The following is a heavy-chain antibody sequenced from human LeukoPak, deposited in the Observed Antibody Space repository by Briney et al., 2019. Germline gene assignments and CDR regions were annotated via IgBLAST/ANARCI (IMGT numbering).Heavy chain of an antibody. D-gene: IGHD2-2*01. Sequence: GESLKLSCKGSGYSFPSYWISWVRPMPGKGLGWMGRIDPSDSYTNYSPSFQGHVTISADKSISTAYLQWSSLKASDTAMYYCARSACSSTSCYVFFDYWGQGTLVTVSS. V-gene: IGHV5-10-1*01. J-gene: IGHJ4*02. CDR2: IDPSDSYT. CDR1: GYSFPSYW. CDR3: ARSACSSTSCYVFFDY.